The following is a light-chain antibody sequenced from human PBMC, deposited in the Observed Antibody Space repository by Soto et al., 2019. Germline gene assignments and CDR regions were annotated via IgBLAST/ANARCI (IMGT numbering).Light chain of an antibody. CDR2: GAC. V-gene: IGKV3-20*01. Sequence: EIVFTQSPGTLSLSPGERATLSCRASQSVSSSYLAWYQQKPGQAPRLLIYGACSRETGIPDRFRGSGSGTEFTLTISSLQPDDFATYYCQQYNSYSWTFGQGTKVDIK. CDR1: QSVSSSY. J-gene: IGKJ1*01. CDR3: QQYNSYSWT.